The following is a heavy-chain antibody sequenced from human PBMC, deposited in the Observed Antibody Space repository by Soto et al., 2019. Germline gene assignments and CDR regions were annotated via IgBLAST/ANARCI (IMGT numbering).Heavy chain of an antibody. V-gene: IGHV3-30*18. Sequence: PGGSLRLSCAASGFTFSSYGMHWVRQAPGKGLEWVAVISYDGSNKYYADSVKGRFTISRDNSKNTLYLQMNSLRAEDTAVYYCAKVLPTVATNHYFDYWGQGTLVTVSS. CDR2: ISYDGSNK. CDR3: AKVLPTVATNHYFDY. J-gene: IGHJ4*02. CDR1: GFTFSSYG. D-gene: IGHD4-17*01.